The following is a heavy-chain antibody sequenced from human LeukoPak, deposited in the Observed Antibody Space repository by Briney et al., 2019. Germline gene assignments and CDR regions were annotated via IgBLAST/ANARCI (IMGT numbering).Heavy chain of an antibody. Sequence: SETLSLTCTVSGGSISSSSYYWGWIRQPAGKGLEWIGRIYTSGSTNYNPSLKSRVTMSVDTSKNQFSLKLSSVTAADTAVYYCARGSAAAGTPDYWGQGTLVTVSS. CDR2: IYTSGST. D-gene: IGHD6-13*01. V-gene: IGHV4-61*02. CDR1: GGSISSSSYY. CDR3: ARGSAAAGTPDY. J-gene: IGHJ4*02.